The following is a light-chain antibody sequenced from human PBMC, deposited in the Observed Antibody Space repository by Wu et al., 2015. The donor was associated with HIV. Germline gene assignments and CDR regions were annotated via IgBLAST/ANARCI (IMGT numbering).Light chain of an antibody. CDR1: QSVTNN. Sequence: EIVMTQSPATLSVSPGERATLSCRASQSVTNNLAWYQQIPGQPPRLLIYGASTRATGVSARFSGSGSGTEFTLTISSLQSEEFAIHFCQQYNHWPPTFGPGNQSGYQT. CDR3: QQYNHWPPT. J-gene: IGKJ3*01. CDR2: GAS. V-gene: IGKV3-15*01.